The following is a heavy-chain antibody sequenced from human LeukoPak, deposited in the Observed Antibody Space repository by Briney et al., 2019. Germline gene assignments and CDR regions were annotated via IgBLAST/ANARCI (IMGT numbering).Heavy chain of an antibody. J-gene: IGHJ5*02. CDR2: INSDGSNT. V-gene: IGHV3-74*01. D-gene: IGHD3-10*01. CDR3: ARGRGPYGWFDP. Sequence: GGSLRLSCAASGFTSSSYWMHWVRQAPGKGLVWVSRINSDGSNTNYADSVKGRSTISRDNAKNTVYLQMNSLRAEDTAVYYCARGRGPYGWFDPWGQGTLVTVSS. CDR1: GFTSSSYW.